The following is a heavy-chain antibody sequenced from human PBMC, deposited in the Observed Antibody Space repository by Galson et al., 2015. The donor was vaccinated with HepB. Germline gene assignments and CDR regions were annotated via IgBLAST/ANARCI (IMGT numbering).Heavy chain of an antibody. J-gene: IGHJ3*02. CDR1: GYTFTSYA. D-gene: IGHD3-22*01. CDR2: INAGNGNT. Sequence: SVKVSCKASGYTFTSYAMHWVRQAPGQRLEWMGWINAGNGNTKYSQKFQGRVTITRDTSASTAYMELSSLRSEDTAVYYCARGALSYDSSGYQDAFDIWGQGTMVTVSS. V-gene: IGHV1-3*01. CDR3: ARGALSYDSSGYQDAFDI.